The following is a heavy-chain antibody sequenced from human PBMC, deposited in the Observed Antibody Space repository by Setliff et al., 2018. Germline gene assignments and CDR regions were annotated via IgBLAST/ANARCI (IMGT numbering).Heavy chain of an antibody. J-gene: IGHJ6*03. V-gene: IGHV1-3*01. Sequence: ASVKVSCKASGYTFTAYDIHWMRQAPGQSLEWMGWINGVNGNTKYSQNFQGRVTFTSDTSANTAFMELSSLRSEDTAVYYCARVRDCSGGICHRGFHHYMDVWGKGTTVTVSS. CDR2: INGVNGNT. CDR3: ARVRDCSGGICHRGFHHYMDV. CDR1: GYTFTAYD. D-gene: IGHD2-15*01.